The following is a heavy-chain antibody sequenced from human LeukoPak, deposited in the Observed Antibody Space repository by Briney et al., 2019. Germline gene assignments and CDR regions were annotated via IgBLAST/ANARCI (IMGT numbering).Heavy chain of an antibody. CDR3: ARGSADRNWYFDL. V-gene: IGHV3-21*01. CDR2: ISTGSAYR. CDR1: XFTFXSXX. Sequence: XXXAAXXFTFXSXXLNWVRXAPGXXLXXXXXISTGSAYRHYADSVEGRFTISRDNAKNSLYLQMNSLRAEDTAVYYCARGSADRNWYFDLWGRGTLVTVSS. J-gene: IGHJ2*01.